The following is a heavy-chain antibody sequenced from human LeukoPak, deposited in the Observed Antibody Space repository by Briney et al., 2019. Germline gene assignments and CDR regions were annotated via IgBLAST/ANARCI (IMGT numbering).Heavy chain of an antibody. CDR2: ISNSDSAV. J-gene: IGHJ2*01. D-gene: IGHD6-13*01. CDR1: GFSFSSYS. V-gene: IGHV3-48*02. CDR3: ARDAAAIGTYWYFDL. Sequence: GGSLRLSCAASGFSFSSYSMNWVRQAPGKGLEWVSYISNSDSAVYYADSVKGRFTISRDNAKLSLFLQMNTLRDEDTAVYYCARDAAAIGTYWYFDLWGRGTLVTVSS.